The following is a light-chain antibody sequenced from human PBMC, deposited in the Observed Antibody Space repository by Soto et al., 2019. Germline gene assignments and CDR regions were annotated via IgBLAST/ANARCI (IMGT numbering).Light chain of an antibody. CDR2: AAS. CDR3: LQDYSYPYT. Sequence: AIQMTQSPSSLSASVGDRVTITCRASQAIKNDLGWYQQRPGKAPKLLMYAASTLHTDVPSRFSGSGFGSDFTLTISSLQPEDFATYYCLQDYSYPYTFGQGTKLEIK. V-gene: IGKV1-6*01. J-gene: IGKJ2*01. CDR1: QAIKND.